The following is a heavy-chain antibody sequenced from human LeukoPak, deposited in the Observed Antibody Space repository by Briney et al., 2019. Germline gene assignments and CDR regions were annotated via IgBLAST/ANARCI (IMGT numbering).Heavy chain of an antibody. CDR3: ARGRVGYYYGSGSYPKIPYYYYYYMDV. V-gene: IGHV4-39*07. CDR2: INHSGST. CDR1: GGSISSGSYY. D-gene: IGHD3-10*01. J-gene: IGHJ6*03. Sequence: SETLSLTCTVSGGSISSGSYYWSWIRQPPGKGLEWIGEINHSGSTNYNPSLKSRVTISVDTSKNQFSLKLSSVTAADTAVYYCARGRVGYYYGSGSYPKIPYYYYYYMDVWGKGTTVTVSS.